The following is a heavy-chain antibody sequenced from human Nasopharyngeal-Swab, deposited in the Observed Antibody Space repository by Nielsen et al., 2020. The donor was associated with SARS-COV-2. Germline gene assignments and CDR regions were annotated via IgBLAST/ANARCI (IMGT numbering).Heavy chain of an antibody. CDR2: IWYDGSNK. Sequence: GESLKISCAASGFTFSSYGMHWVRQAPGKGLEWVAVIWYDGSNKYYADSVKGRFTISRDNSKNTLYLQMSSLRAEDTAVYYCARVGYCSGGSCQDYWGQGTLVTVSS. CDR3: ARVGYCSGGSCQDY. CDR1: GFTFSSYG. V-gene: IGHV3-33*01. D-gene: IGHD2-15*01. J-gene: IGHJ4*02.